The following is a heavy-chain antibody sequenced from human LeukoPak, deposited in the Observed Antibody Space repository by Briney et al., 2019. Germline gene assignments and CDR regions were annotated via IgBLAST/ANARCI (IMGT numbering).Heavy chain of an antibody. CDR3: ARVGIGYCSGGSCYYFDY. D-gene: IGHD2-15*01. Sequence: SVKVSCKASGGTFSSYAISWVRQAPGQGLEWMGGIIPICGTANYAQKFQGRVTITADKSTSTAYMELSSLRSEDTAVYYCARVGIGYCSGGSCYYFDYWGQGTLVTVSS. J-gene: IGHJ4*02. CDR1: GGTFSSYA. CDR2: IIPICGTA. V-gene: IGHV1-69*06.